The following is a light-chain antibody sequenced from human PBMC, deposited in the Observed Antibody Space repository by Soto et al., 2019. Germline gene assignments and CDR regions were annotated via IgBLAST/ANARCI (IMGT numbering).Light chain of an antibody. CDR2: GAS. V-gene: IGKV3-15*01. J-gene: IGKJ1*01. Sequence: EIVLTQSPATLSVSPGARATLSCRASQSITTNLVWYQQKAGQAPRLLIYGASTRATGIPARFSGSGSGTEFTLTISSLQSEDFAVYYCQQYDNWPTLGQGTKVDIK. CDR1: QSITTN. CDR3: QQYDNWPT.